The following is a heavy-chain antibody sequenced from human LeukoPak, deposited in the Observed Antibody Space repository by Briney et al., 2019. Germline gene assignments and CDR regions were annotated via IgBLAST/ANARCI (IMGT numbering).Heavy chain of an antibody. CDR3: AKDLRGRRTGPTPYYYYYGMDV. Sequence: PGGSLRLSCAASGFTFSSYAMSWVRQAPGKGLEWVSAISGSGGSTYYADSVKGRFTISRDNSKNTLYLQMNSLRAEDTAVYYCAKDLRGRRTGPTPYYYYYGMDVRGQGTTVTVSS. D-gene: IGHD1-1*01. CDR1: GFTFSSYA. CDR2: ISGSGGST. V-gene: IGHV3-23*01. J-gene: IGHJ6*02.